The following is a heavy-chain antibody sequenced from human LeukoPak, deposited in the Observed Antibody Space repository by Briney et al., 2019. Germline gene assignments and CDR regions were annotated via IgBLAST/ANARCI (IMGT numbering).Heavy chain of an antibody. Sequence: SETLSLTCTVSGGSISSYYWSWIRQPAGKGLEWIGRIYTSGSTNYNPSPESRVTMSVDTSKNQFSLKLSSVTAADTAVYYCARPNYYDSSGYYTGLAGAFDIWGQGTMVTVSS. CDR3: ARPNYYDSSGYYTGLAGAFDI. V-gene: IGHV4-4*07. D-gene: IGHD3-22*01. CDR1: GGSISSYY. CDR2: IYTSGST. J-gene: IGHJ3*02.